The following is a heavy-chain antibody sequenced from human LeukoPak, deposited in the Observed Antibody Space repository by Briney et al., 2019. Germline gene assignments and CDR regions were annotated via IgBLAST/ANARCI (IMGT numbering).Heavy chain of an antibody. CDR2: IYYSGST. J-gene: IGHJ6*03. Sequence: SETLSLTCTVSGDSISSYYWSWIRQPPGKGLEWIGYIYYSGSTNYNPSLKSRVTISVDTSKNQFSLKLSSVTAADTAVYYCASGIVVVPARYYYMDVWGKGTTVTVSS. V-gene: IGHV4-59*01. CDR1: GDSISSYY. D-gene: IGHD2-2*01. CDR3: ASGIVVVPARYYYMDV.